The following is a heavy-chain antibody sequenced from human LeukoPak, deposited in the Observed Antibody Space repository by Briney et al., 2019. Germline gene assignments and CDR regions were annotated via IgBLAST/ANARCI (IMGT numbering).Heavy chain of an antibody. CDR3: ARDLTYCSGGSCYSGPNYYYGMDV. CDR2: ISYDGSNK. D-gene: IGHD2-15*01. Sequence: PGGSLRLSCAASGFTFSSYGMHWVRQAPGKGLEWVAVISYDGSNKYYADSVKGRFTISRDNSKNTLYLQMNSLRAEDTAVYYCARDLTYCSGGSCYSGPNYYYGMDVWGQGTTVTVSS. J-gene: IGHJ6*02. CDR1: GFTFSSYG. V-gene: IGHV3-30*19.